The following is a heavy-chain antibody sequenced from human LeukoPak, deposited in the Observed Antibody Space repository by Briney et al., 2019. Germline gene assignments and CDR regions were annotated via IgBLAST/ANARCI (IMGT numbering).Heavy chain of an antibody. D-gene: IGHD3-22*01. V-gene: IGHV4-59*01. J-gene: IGHJ3*02. CDR3: ARGDSSGYYYGTYDAFDI. Sequence: SETLSLTCTVSGGSTSSYYWSWIRQPPGQGVEWIGYIYYSGSTNYNPSLKSRVTISVDTSKNQFSLKLSSVTAADTAVYYCARGDSSGYYYGTYDAFDIWGQGTMVTVSS. CDR1: GGSTSSYY. CDR2: IYYSGST.